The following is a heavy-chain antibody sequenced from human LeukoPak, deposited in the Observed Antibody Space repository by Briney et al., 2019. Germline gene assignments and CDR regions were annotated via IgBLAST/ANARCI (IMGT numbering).Heavy chain of an antibody. CDR3: AKDLNDGGNSGVY. CDR1: GFTFSSYA. V-gene: IGHV3-23*01. D-gene: IGHD4-23*01. Sequence: GGSLRLSCAASGFTFSSYAMSWVRQAPGKGLEWVSAISGSGGSTYYADSVKGRFTISRDNSKNTLYLQMISLRAEDTAVCYCAKDLNDGGNSGVYWGQGTLVTVSS. CDR2: ISGSGGST. J-gene: IGHJ4*02.